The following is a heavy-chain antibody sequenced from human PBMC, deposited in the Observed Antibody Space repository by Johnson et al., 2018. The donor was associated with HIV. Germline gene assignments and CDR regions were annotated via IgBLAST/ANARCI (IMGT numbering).Heavy chain of an antibody. CDR1: GFTFSSYA. CDR2: INWNGDST. CDR3: ARKVSGAFDI. J-gene: IGHJ3*02. Sequence: VQLVESGGGVVQPGRSLRLSCAASGFTFSSYAMHWVRQAPGKGLEWVSGINWNGDSTGYADSVKGRFTISKDNAKNSLYLQMNSLRAEDTALYYCARKVSGAFDIWGQGTMVTVSS. D-gene: IGHD1-14*01. V-gene: IGHV3-20*04.